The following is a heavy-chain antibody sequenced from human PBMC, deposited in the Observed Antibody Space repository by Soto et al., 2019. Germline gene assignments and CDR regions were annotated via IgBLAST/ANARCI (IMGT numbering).Heavy chain of an antibody. CDR3: ARLDIVVVPAAIRYYGMDV. CDR1: GYSFTSYW. Sequence: GESLKISCKGSGYSFTSYWISWVRQMPGKGLEWMGRIDPSDSYTNYSPSFQGHVTISADKSISTAYLQWSSLKASDTAMYYCARLDIVVVPAAIRYYGMDVWGQGTTVTVSS. D-gene: IGHD2-2*03. J-gene: IGHJ6*02. CDR2: IDPSDSYT. V-gene: IGHV5-10-1*01.